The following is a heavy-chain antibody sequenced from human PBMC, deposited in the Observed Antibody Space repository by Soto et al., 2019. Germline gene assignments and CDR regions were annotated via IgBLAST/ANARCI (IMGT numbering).Heavy chain of an antibody. CDR1: GYTFTSYA. CDR3: ARPRLWFAELYDY. D-gene: IGHD3-10*01. Sequence: QVQLVQSGAEVKKPGASVKVSCKASGYTFTSYAMHWVRQAPGQRLEWMGWINAGNGNTKYSQKFQGRVTITRDTSASTAYMELSSLRSEDTAVYYCARPRLWFAELYDYWGQGTLVTVSS. CDR2: INAGNGNT. V-gene: IGHV1-3*01. J-gene: IGHJ4*02.